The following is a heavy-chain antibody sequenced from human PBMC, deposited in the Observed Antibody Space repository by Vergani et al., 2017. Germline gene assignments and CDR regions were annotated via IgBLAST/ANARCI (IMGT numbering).Heavy chain of an antibody. Sequence: QVQLQQWGAGLVKPSQTLSLTCTVSGGSISSGSYYWSWLRQPAGKGLEWIGRIYTSGSTNYNPSLKSRVTISGDTSKNQFSLKLSSVTAADTAVYYCARGRGAARAHHYYYYYMDVWGKGTTVTVSS. J-gene: IGHJ6*03. V-gene: IGHV4-61*02. CDR2: IYTSGST. D-gene: IGHD6-6*01. CDR3: ARGRGAARAHHYYYYYMDV. CDR1: GGSISSGSYY.